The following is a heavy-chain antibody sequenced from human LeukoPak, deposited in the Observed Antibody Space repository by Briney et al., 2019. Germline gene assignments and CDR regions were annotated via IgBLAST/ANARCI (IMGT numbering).Heavy chain of an antibody. CDR2: ISSSGSTI. CDR1: GFTFSSYE. J-gene: IGHJ6*02. V-gene: IGHV3-48*03. Sequence: GGSLRLSCGASGFTFSSYEMNWVRQAPGKGLEWVSYISSSGSTIYYADSVKGRFTISRDNAKNSLYLQMNSLRAEDTAVYYCARDSSPRGMDVWGQGTTVTVSS. CDR3: ARDSSPRGMDV.